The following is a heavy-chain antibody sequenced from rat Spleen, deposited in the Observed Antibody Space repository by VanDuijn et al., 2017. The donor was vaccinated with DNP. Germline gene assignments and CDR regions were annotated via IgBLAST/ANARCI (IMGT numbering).Heavy chain of an antibody. Sequence: EVQLQESGPGLVKPSQSLSLTCSVTGYSITSNYWGWIRKFPGNKMEWIGHISYGGSSTYNPSLRSRISIIRNTSRNQFFLHLTSVTTEDTATYYCARLTTVARAMDVWGQGTSLTVSS. J-gene: IGHJ4*01. D-gene: IGHD1-3*01. V-gene: IGHV3-1*01. CDR2: ISYGGSS. CDR1: GYSITSNY. CDR3: ARLTTVARAMDV.